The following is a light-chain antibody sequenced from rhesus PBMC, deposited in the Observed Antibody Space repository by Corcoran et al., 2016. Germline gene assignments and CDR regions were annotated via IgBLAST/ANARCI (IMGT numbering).Light chain of an antibody. CDR1: QGISSY. J-gene: IGKJ2*01. CDR3: LQHNSYPYS. CDR2: DAS. V-gene: IGKV1-28*01. Sequence: DIQMTQSPSSLSASVGDTVTITCRASQGISSYLNWFQQKPGKAPKLLIYDASSLESGVPSRFSGSGYGTEFTLTISSLQPEDFAAYYCLQHNSYPYSFGQGTKVEIK.